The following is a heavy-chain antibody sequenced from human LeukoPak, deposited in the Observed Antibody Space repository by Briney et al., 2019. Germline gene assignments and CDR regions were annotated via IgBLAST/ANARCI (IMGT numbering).Heavy chain of an antibody. J-gene: IGHJ4*02. CDR1: GFTFNTYD. D-gene: IGHD2-15*01. CDR2: VSSSSGTI. V-gene: IGHV3-48*02. Sequence: GSLRLSCAASGFTFNTYDMNWVRQAPGKGLEWVSHVSSSSGTIYYADSVKGRFTISRDNAKNSLHLQMNSLRDEDTAVYYCARGLYCGGGSCYPGRLDYWGRGTLVTVSS. CDR3: ARGLYCGGGSCYPGRLDY.